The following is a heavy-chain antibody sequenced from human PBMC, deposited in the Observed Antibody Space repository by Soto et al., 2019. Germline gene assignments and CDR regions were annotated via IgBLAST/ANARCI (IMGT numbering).Heavy chain of an antibody. Sequence: GGSLRLSCAASGFTFSSYAMSWVRQAPGKGLEWVSAISGSGGSTYYADSVKGRFTISRDNSKNTLYLQMNSLRAEDTAVYYCAKFYGSGRPPYYYMDVWGKGTTVTVSS. CDR3: AKFYGSGRPPYYYMDV. CDR2: ISGSGGST. D-gene: IGHD3-10*01. V-gene: IGHV3-23*01. CDR1: GFTFSSYA. J-gene: IGHJ6*03.